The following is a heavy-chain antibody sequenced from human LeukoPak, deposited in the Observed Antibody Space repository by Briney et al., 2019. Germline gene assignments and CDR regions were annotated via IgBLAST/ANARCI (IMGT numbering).Heavy chain of an antibody. D-gene: IGHD2-21*01. CDR1: GFTFSSYS. CDR3: ARDRLRLYSMYV. Sequence: GGSLRLFCVASGFTFSSYSMNWVRQAPGKGLEWVSSISSSSSYIYYADSVKGRFTISRDNAKNSLYLQMNSLRAEDTAVYYCARDRLRLYSMYVWGQGTTVTVSS. J-gene: IGHJ6*02. V-gene: IGHV3-21*01. CDR2: ISSSSSYI.